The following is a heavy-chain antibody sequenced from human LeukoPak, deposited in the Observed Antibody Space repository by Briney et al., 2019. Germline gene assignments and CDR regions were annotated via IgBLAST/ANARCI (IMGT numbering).Heavy chain of an antibody. CDR2: ISDSGNT. J-gene: IGHJ4*02. CDR3: AKAPVTTCRGAYCYPFDY. D-gene: IGHD2-21*01. Sequence: PGGSLRLSCAASGFTFNSYVMHWVRQAPGKGVEWVSAISDSGNTYHADSVKGRFTISRDSSKNTLFLQMNRLRPEDAAVYYCAKAPVTTCRGAYCYPFDYWGQGTLVTVSS. CDR1: GFTFNSYV. V-gene: IGHV3-23*01.